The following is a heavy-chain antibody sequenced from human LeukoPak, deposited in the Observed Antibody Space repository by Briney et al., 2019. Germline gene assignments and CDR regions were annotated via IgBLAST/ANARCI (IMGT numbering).Heavy chain of an antibody. CDR1: GGSISSYY. D-gene: IGHD2-21*02. V-gene: IGHV4-59*01. Sequence: SETLSLTCTVSGGSISSYYWSWIRQPPGKGLEWIGYIYYSGSTNYNPSLKSRVTISVDTSKNQFSLKLSSVTAADTAVYYCARARGDGDAFDIWGQGTMVTVSS. J-gene: IGHJ3*02. CDR2: IYYSGST. CDR3: ARARGDGDAFDI.